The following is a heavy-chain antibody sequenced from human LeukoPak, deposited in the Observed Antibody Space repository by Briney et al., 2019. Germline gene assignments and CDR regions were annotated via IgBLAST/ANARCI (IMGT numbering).Heavy chain of an antibody. Sequence: PSETLSLTCAVSDVSISDYYWSWIRQPPGKGLEWIGYIYHTGDSNQNPSLKGRVTVTLDTPKNQVSLKVTSVTAADTAVYYCARHRFASPLDSWGQGTLVTVSS. CDR3: ARHRFASPLDS. CDR2: IYHTGDS. D-gene: IGHD2-21*01. J-gene: IGHJ4*02. CDR1: DVSISDYY. V-gene: IGHV4-59*08.